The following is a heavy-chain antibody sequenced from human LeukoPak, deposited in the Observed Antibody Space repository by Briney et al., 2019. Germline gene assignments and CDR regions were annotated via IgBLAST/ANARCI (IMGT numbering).Heavy chain of an antibody. CDR1: GDPISSYY. J-gene: IGHJ4*02. V-gene: IGHV4-59*01. CDR2: IHYSGST. CDR3: ARGLTPVAIDY. Sequence: PSETLSLTCTVSGDPISSYYWSWIRQPPGKGLEWITYIHYSGSTNYNPSLKSRATISVDTSKNQFSLRLSSVTAADTAVYYCARGLTPVAIDYWGQGTLVTVSS. D-gene: IGHD4-23*01.